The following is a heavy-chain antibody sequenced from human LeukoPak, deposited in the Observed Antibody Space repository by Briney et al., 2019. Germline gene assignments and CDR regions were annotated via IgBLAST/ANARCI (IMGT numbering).Heavy chain of an antibody. J-gene: IGHJ4*02. CDR2: IYHSGST. V-gene: IGHV4-4*02. Sequence: SGTLSLTCAVSGGSISSSNWWSWVRQPPGKGLEWIGEIYHSGSTNYNPSLKSRVTISADKSKNQFSLKLSSVTAADTAVYYCASTIRDGYNSEGIDYWGQGTLVTVSS. CDR1: GGSISSSNW. CDR3: ASTIRDGYNSEGIDY. D-gene: IGHD5-24*01.